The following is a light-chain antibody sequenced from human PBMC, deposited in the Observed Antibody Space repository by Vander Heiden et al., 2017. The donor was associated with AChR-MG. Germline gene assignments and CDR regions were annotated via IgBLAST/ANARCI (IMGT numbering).Light chain of an antibody. CDR1: QSVSSN. CDR2: GAS. Sequence: EIVITQSPATLSVSPGERATLSCRASQSVSSNLAWYQQKPGQAPRLLIYGASTRATGIPARFSGSGSGTEFTLTISSLQSEDFAVYYCQQYNNWPPIVFGQGTRLDIK. CDR3: QQYNNWPPIV. J-gene: IGKJ5*01. V-gene: IGKV3-15*01.